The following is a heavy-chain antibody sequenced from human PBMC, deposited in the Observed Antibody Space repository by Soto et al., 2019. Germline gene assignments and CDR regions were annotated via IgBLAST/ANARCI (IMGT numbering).Heavy chain of an antibody. J-gene: IGHJ4*02. CDR3: ARGGPTYYYDSSGYRFGY. CDR2: INSDGSST. V-gene: IGHV3-74*01. Sequence: EVQLVESGGGLVQPGGSLRLSCAASGFTFSSYWMHWVRQAPGKGLVWVSRINSDGSSTSYADSVKGRFTISRDNSKNTLYLQINRLSAEDTDVYYCARGGPTYYYDSSGYRFGYWGQGTLVTVSA. D-gene: IGHD3-22*01. CDR1: GFTFSSYW.